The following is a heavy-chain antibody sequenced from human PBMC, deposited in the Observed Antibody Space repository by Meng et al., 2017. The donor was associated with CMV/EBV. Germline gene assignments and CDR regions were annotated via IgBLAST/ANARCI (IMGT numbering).Heavy chain of an antibody. J-gene: IGHJ2*01. D-gene: IGHD6-6*01. CDR1: GTFSSYA. Sequence: GTFSSYAISWVRKAPGQGLEWMGGIIPIFGTANYAQKFQGRVTITTDESTSTAYMELSSLRSEDTAVYYCARDPSIAARPGGWYFDPWGRGTLVTVSS. CDR3: ARDPSIAARPGGWYFDP. CDR2: IIPIFGTA. V-gene: IGHV1-69*05.